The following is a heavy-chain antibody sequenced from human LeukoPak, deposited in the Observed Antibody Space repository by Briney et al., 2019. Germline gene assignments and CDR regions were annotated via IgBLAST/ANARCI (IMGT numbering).Heavy chain of an antibody. D-gene: IGHD3-3*01. CDR3: TRVRIFGVVATDY. CDR1: GYTFSNYG. CDR2: ISAYNGNT. Sequence: ASVKVSCKASGYTFSNYGISWVRQAPGQGLEWVGWISAYNGNTNTAQKVKGRVTTTTDTSTSTAYMELTSLRSDDTAVYYCTRVRIFGVVATDYWGQGTLVAVSS. J-gene: IGHJ4*02. V-gene: IGHV1-18*01.